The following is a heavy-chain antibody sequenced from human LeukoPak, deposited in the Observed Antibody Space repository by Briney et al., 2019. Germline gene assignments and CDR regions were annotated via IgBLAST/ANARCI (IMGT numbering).Heavy chain of an antibody. Sequence: PGGSLRLSCAASGFSFDDYGMTWVRQVPGKGLVWVSRINSDGSSTSYADSVKGRFTISRDNAKNTLYLQMNSLRAEDTAVYYCARQAATSYYYYYYMDVWGKGTTVTVSS. CDR2: INSDGSST. CDR1: GFSFDDYG. V-gene: IGHV3-74*01. J-gene: IGHJ6*03. CDR3: ARQAATSYYYYYYMDV. D-gene: IGHD2-15*01.